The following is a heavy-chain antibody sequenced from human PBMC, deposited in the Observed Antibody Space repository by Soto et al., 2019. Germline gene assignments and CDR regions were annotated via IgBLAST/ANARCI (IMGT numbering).Heavy chain of an antibody. CDR1: GFTFSGSY. J-gene: IGHJ4*02. D-gene: IGHD2-21*02. Sequence: GGSLRLSCAASGFTFSGSYIHWVRQASGKGLEWVGRIRTKVKSYATAYAASMTGRFTISRDDSKNTAFLQMNSLKTDDTAVYYCIRQSCGADCSFPDYWGQGTLVTVSS. CDR3: IRQSCGADCSFPDY. CDR2: IRTKVKSYAT. V-gene: IGHV3-73*01.